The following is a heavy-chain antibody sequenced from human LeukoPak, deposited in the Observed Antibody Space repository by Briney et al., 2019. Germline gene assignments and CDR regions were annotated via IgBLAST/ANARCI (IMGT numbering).Heavy chain of an antibody. V-gene: IGHV3-7*03. J-gene: IGHJ6*02. CDR3: AGGHLALEF. CDR1: GSKFRSFW. D-gene: IGHD3-3*01. Sequence: PGGSLRLSCAASGSKFRSFWMTWVRQAPGKGLEWVASIKYDERERYYVDSVKGRFTISRDNGKSSLYLEMNTLKDEDTATYFCAGGHLALEFWGQGTTVTVSS. CDR2: IKYDERER.